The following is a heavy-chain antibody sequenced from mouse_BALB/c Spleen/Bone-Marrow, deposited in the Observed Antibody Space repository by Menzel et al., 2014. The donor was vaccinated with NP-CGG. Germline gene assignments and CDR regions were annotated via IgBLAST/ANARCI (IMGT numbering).Heavy chain of an antibody. J-gene: IGHJ1*01. CDR3: ARGYGSSYGTGYFDV. D-gene: IGHD1-1*01. CDR1: GFNIKDTY. CDR2: IDSANGNT. Sequence: EVKLQESGAELVKPGASVKLSCTASGFNIKDTYMHWVKQRPEQGLEWIGRIDSANGNTKYDPKFQGKATITADTSSNTAYLQLSSLTSEDTAVYYCARGYGSSYGTGYFDVWGAGTTVTVSS. V-gene: IGHV14-3*02.